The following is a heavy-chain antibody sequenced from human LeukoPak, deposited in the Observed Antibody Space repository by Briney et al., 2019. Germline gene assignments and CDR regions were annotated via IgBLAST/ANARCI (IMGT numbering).Heavy chain of an antibody. CDR3: AKAGYCSSTTCLRPYFYMDV. CDR1: GFIFSSYW. Sequence: PGGSLRLSCAASGFIFSSYWTTWVRQAPGKGLEWVSGISGSGGSTYYADSVKGQFTISRDNSKNTLYLQMNSLRAEDTAVYYCAKAGYCSSTTCLRPYFYMDVWGKGTTVTVSS. J-gene: IGHJ6*03. D-gene: IGHD2-2*01. CDR2: ISGSGGST. V-gene: IGHV3-23*01.